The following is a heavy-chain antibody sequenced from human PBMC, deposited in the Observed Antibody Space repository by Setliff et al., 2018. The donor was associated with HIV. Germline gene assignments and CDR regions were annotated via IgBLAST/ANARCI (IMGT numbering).Heavy chain of an antibody. J-gene: IGHJ3*02. CDR2: ISGSGDTT. CDR3: ARDRTGDYDAFDI. V-gene: IGHV3-23*01. CDR1: GFTFSTYA. Sequence: PGGSLRLSCAASGFTFSTYAMTWVRQAPGGGLEWVSVISGSGDTTYYSDSVKGRFTISRDNSKNTVYLQMSSLRADDTAVYYCARDRTGDYDAFDIWGQGTMVTVSS. D-gene: IGHD4-17*01.